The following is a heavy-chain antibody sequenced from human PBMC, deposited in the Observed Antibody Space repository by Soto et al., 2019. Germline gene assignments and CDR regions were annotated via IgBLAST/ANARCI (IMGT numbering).Heavy chain of an antibody. D-gene: IGHD4-17*01. CDR2: ISASNGET. CDR1: GYTFTSFA. J-gene: IGHJ6*02. V-gene: IGHV1-18*01. Sequence: ASVKVSCKASGYTFTSFAINWVRQAPGQGLEWMGWISASNGETNYAQKLQGRVTMTTDTSTSTAYMELRSLRSDDTAAYYCARGYYGDPLYYYYGMDVWCQGTTVTVSS. CDR3: ARGYYGDPLYYYYGMDV.